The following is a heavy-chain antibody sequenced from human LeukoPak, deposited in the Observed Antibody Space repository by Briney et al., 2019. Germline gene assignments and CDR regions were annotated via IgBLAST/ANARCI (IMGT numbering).Heavy chain of an antibody. Sequence: SVKVSCKASGGTFSSYAISWVRQTPGQGLEWMGGIIPIFGTANYAQKFQGRVTITTDESTSTAYMELSSLRSEDTAVYYCASRGLEENWFNPWGQGTLVTVSS. CDR3: ASRGLEENWFNP. D-gene: IGHD3/OR15-3a*01. CDR1: GGTFSSYA. V-gene: IGHV1-69*05. CDR2: IIPIFGTA. J-gene: IGHJ5*02.